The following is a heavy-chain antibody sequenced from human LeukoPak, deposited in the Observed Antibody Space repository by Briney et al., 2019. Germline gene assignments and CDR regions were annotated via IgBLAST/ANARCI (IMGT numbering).Heavy chain of an antibody. D-gene: IGHD2/OR15-2a*01. Sequence: PSETLSLTCAVYSGSFRSYYWSWIRQPPGKGLEWIGEINHSGGTDYNPSLKSRVTISVDTSKNQFSLKLNSVTAADTAVYYCARGSRIFLQHWGQGTLVTVSS. CDR2: INHSGGT. CDR3: ARGSRIFLQH. CDR1: SGSFRSYY. V-gene: IGHV4-34*01. J-gene: IGHJ1*01.